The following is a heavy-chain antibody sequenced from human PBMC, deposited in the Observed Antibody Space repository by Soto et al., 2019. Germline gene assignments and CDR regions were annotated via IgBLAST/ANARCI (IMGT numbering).Heavy chain of an antibody. Sequence: ELQLLQSAAEVKKPGESLRISCEGFGYSFTTYWIGWVRQMPGKGLEWMGIIYPPNSETIYSPSFEGRVTISVDKSINTAFVQWISLEASDTAMYYCARHMASDRWSYFDNWGQGTLVSVSS. D-gene: IGHD3-3*01. V-gene: IGHV5-51*01. CDR1: GYSFTTYW. J-gene: IGHJ4*02. CDR3: ARHMASDRWSYFDN. CDR2: IYPPNSET.